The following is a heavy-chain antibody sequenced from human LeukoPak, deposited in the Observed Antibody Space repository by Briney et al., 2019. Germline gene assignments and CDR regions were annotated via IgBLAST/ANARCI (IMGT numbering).Heavy chain of an antibody. Sequence: GASVKVSCKASGGTFSSYGISWVRQAPGQGLEWMGWISAYNGNTNYAQKLQGRVTMTTDTSTSTAYMELRSLRSDDTAVYYCARADNTIFGVVSLDPWGQGTLVTVSS. CDR2: ISAYNGNT. CDR3: ARADNTIFGVVSLDP. V-gene: IGHV1-18*01. CDR1: GGTFSSYG. D-gene: IGHD3-3*01. J-gene: IGHJ5*02.